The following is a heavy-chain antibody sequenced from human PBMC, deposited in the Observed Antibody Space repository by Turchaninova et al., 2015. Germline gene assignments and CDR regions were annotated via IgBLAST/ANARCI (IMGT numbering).Heavy chain of an antibody. CDR2: ISSSSTYI. CDR3: AREKTAAGGDY. J-gene: IGHJ4*02. Sequence: EVQLVESGGGLVKPGGSLRLSCAASGFTFRSYDMTWVRQAPGKGLEWVSSISSSSTYINSADSVRGRFTISRDNAKNSLYLQMNNLRVEDTAIYFCAREKTAAGGDYWGQGTLVTVSA. V-gene: IGHV3-21*01. CDR1: GFTFRSYD. D-gene: IGHD6-13*01.